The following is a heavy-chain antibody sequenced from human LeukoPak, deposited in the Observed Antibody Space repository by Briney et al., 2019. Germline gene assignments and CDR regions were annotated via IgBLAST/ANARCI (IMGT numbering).Heavy chain of an antibody. Sequence: SQTLSLTCAISGDSVSSNSAAWNWIRQSPSRGLEWLGRTYYRSKWYNDYAVSVKSRITINPDTSKTQFSLQLNSVPPEDTAVYYCARATYYYDSSGYRRTRGDFDYWGQGTLVTVSS. CDR1: GDSVSSNSAA. J-gene: IGHJ4*02. D-gene: IGHD3-22*01. CDR3: ARATYYYDSSGYRRTRGDFDY. V-gene: IGHV6-1*01. CDR2: TYYRSKWYN.